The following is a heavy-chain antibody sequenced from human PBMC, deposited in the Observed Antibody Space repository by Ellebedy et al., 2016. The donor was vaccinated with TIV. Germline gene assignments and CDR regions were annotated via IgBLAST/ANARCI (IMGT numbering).Heavy chain of an antibody. CDR3: ARAIYGSGEFDY. J-gene: IGHJ4*02. CDR1: GFTFSSYD. Sequence: GESLKISXAASGFTFSSYDMHWVRQATGKGLEWVSAIGTAGDTYYPGSVKGRFTISRENAKNSLYLQMNSLRAGDTAVYYCARAIYGSGEFDYWGQGTLVTVSS. CDR2: IGTAGDT. V-gene: IGHV3-13*01. D-gene: IGHD3-10*01.